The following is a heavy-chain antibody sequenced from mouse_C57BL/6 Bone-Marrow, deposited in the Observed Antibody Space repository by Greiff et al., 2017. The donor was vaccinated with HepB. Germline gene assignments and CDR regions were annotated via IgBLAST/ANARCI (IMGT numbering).Heavy chain of an antibody. V-gene: IGHV7-1*01. D-gene: IGHD1-1*01. Sequence: EVQLVESGGGLVQSGRSLRLSCATSGFTFSDFYMEWVRQAPGKGLEWIAASRNKANDYTTEYSASVKGRFIVSRDTSQSILYLQMNALRAEDTAIYYCARNYGSSSRSSFYWYVDVWGTGTTVTVSS. J-gene: IGHJ1*03. CDR3: ARNYGSSSRSSFYWYVDV. CDR2: SRNKANDYTT. CDR1: GFTFSDFY.